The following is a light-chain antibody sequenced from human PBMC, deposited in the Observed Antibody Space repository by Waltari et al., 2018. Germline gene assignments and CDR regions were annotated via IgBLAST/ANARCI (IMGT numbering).Light chain of an antibody. J-gene: IGKJ1*01. CDR1: QTISTY. CDR2: SVS. CDR3: QQSYNTPWT. Sequence: DIQMTQSPSSLSASVGESVTITCRASQTISTYLNWYQQKPGRAPTLLVYSVSTLQRGVPSRFSGSGSGTDFILTINNLQPDDFATYSCQQSYNTPWTFGQGTKVEI. V-gene: IGKV1-39*01.